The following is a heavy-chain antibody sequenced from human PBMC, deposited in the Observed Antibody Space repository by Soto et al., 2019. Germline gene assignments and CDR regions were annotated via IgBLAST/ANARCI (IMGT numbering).Heavy chain of an antibody. CDR1: GGSITSGGYH. J-gene: IGHJ6*02. CDR2: IYYSGRT. D-gene: IGHD3-9*01. V-gene: IGHV4-31*03. CDR3: AKDREDILTDSYYGMDV. Sequence: SETLSLTCTVSGGSITSGGYHWTWIRLHPGKGLEWIGNIYYSGRTNYNPPLKSRVTISVDTSKNQFSLEPTSVTAADTAVYYCAKDREDILTDSYYGMDVWGQGTTVTVSS.